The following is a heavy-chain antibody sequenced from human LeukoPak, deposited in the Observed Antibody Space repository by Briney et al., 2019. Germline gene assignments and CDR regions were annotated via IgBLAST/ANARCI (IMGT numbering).Heavy chain of an antibody. CDR1: GGSISSYY. Sequence: SETLSLTCTVSGGSISSYYWTWIRQPPGKGLEWIGYTYYIGSTNYNPSLKSRVTISVDTSKNQFSLRLSSVTAADTAVYYCAREVSTNPHFDYWGQGTLVTVSS. D-gene: IGHD5/OR15-5a*01. J-gene: IGHJ4*02. CDR2: TYYIGST. V-gene: IGHV4-59*01. CDR3: AREVSTNPHFDY.